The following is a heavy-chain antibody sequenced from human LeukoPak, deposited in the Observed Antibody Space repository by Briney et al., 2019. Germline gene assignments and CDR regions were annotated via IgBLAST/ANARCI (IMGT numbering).Heavy chain of an antibody. V-gene: IGHV3-21*01. J-gene: IGHJ4*02. D-gene: IGHD6-25*01. CDR2: ISSSSSYI. CDR1: GFTFSSYS. CDR3: ARDVRQRGFDY. Sequence: GGSLRLSCAASGFTFSSYSMNWVRQAPGKGLEWVSPISSSSSYIYYADSVKGRFTISRDNAKNSLYLQMNSLRAEDTAVYYCARDVRQRGFDYWGQGTLVTVSS.